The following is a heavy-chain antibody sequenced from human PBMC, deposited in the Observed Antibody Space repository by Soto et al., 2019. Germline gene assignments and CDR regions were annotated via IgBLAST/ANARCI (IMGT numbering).Heavy chain of an antibody. CDR1: GGSFSGYY. Sequence: PSETLSLTCAVYGGSFSGYYWSWIRQPPGKGLEWIGEINHSGSTNYNPSLKSRVTISVDTSKNQFSLKLSSVTAADTAVYYCARVMFGTNLIDYWGRGTLVTVSS. J-gene: IGHJ4*02. V-gene: IGHV4-34*01. CDR2: INHSGST. D-gene: IGHD3-10*02. CDR3: ARVMFGTNLIDY.